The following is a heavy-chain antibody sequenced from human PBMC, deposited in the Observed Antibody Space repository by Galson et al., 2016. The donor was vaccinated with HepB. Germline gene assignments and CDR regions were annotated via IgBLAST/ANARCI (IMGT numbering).Heavy chain of an antibody. D-gene: IGHD5-24*01. CDR3: VRLTKMGLRRSFDY. V-gene: IGHV3-21*01. CDR2: ISSGSSNI. CDR1: GFTFSSYS. J-gene: IGHJ4*02. Sequence: SLRLSCAASGFTFSSYSINWVRQAPGKGLEWVSPISSGSSNIDYADSVKGRFTISRDNAKNTLYLQMNSLRAEDTAMYYCVRLTKMGLRRSFDYWGQGTLVTVSS.